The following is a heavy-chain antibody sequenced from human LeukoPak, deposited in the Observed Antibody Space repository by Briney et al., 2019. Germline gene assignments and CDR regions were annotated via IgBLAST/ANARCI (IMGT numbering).Heavy chain of an antibody. J-gene: IGHJ4*02. D-gene: IGHD3-22*01. V-gene: IGHV3-20*04. CDR1: GFTFADYG. Sequence: GGSLRLSCAASGFTFADYGMSWVRQAPGKGLEWVSGINRNGDSTGYADFVKGRFTISRDNAKNSLYLQMNSLRAEDTAVYYCARVAYYYDSSGYSGFDYWGQGTLVTVSS. CDR3: ARVAYYYDSSGYSGFDY. CDR2: INRNGDST.